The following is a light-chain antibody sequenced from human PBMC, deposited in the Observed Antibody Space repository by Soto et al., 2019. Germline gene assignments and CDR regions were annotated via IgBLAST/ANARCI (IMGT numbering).Light chain of an antibody. CDR3: QQSFT. CDR2: KAS. CDR1: QSISSW. Sequence: DIQMTQSPSTLSASVGDRVTITCRASQSISSWLAWYQQKPGKAPKLLIYKASTLESGVPSRFRGSESGTEFTLTISSLQPDDFATYYCQQSFTFGPGTKVDIK. V-gene: IGKV1-5*03. J-gene: IGKJ3*01.